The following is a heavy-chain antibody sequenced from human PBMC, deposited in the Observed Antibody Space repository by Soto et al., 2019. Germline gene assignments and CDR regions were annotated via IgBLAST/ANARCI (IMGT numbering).Heavy chain of an antibody. V-gene: IGHV4-30-4*01. CDR2: IYYSGST. CDR3: ARVTAARPSHNAKSYYYGMEV. Sequence: LSLTCTVSCGSISICYYYFICILHPPGNGLDCIGYIYYSGSTYYNPSLKSRVTISVYTSKNQFSLKLSSVTAADTAVYYCARVTAARPSHNAKSYYYGMEVCGKGHTVNVS. CDR1: CGSISICYYY. D-gene: IGHD6-6*01. J-gene: IGHJ6*04.